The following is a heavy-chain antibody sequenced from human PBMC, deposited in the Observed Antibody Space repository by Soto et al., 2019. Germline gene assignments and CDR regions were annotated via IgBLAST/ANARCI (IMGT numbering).Heavy chain of an antibody. J-gene: IGHJ4*02. CDR2: IYYSGST. D-gene: IGHD2-15*01. CDR1: GGSISSYY. V-gene: IGHV4-59*08. CDR3: ARHRPGSGGSCYDY. Sequence: QVQLQESGPGLVKPSETLSLTCTVSGGSISSYYWSWIRQPPGKGLEWIGYIYYSGSTNYNPSLKSRATISVDTSKNPFSLKLSSVPAADTAVYYCARHRPGSGGSCYDYWGQGTLVTVSS.